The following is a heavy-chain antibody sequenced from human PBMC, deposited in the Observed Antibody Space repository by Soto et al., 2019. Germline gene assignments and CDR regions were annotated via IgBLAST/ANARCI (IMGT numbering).Heavy chain of an antibody. CDR1: GFTFSNYG. D-gene: IGHD6-13*01. CDR3: AKIIDAGGIDY. V-gene: IGHV3-23*01. CDR2: ISGNGADT. J-gene: IGHJ4*02. Sequence: EVQLLDSGGGLVQPGGSLRLSCAASGFTFSNYGMSWVRQAPGKGLEWVSSISGNGADTYYADSVKGRFTVSRDNSKNTLYLQMNSLRAEDTAVYYCAKIIDAGGIDYWGQGTLVTVSS.